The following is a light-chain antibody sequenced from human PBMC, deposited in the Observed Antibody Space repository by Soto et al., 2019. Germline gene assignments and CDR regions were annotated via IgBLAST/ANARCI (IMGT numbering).Light chain of an antibody. CDR3: SSYTSSSTLVV. J-gene: IGLJ2*01. CDR2: DVS. V-gene: IGLV2-14*01. Sequence: QSALTQPASVSGSPGQSITISCTGPSSDVGGYHYVSWYQQHPGKAPKLMIYDVSHRPSGVSNRFSGSKSGNTASLTISGLQAEDEADCYCSSYTSSSTLVVFGGGTQLTVL. CDR1: SSDVGGYHY.